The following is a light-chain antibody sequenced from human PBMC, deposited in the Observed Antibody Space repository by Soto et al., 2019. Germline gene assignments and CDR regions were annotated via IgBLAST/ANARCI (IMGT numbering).Light chain of an antibody. V-gene: IGKV3-11*01. CDR3: QQRTNWLT. CDR2: DAS. J-gene: IGKJ3*01. CDR1: QNVSTY. Sequence: EIVLTQSPATLSLSPGERVTLSCRASQNVSTYLAWYQHKPGQAPRLLIYDASDRATGIQARFSGSGSGTDFTLTLSSPEPEDSAVYYCQQRTNWLTFGPGTKVDL.